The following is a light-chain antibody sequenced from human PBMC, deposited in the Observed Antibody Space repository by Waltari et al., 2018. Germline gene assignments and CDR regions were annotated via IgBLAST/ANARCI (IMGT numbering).Light chain of an antibody. CDR3: QQYVSSPRT. J-gene: IGKJ1*01. CDR1: QSVGSNY. Sequence: EIVLTQSPGTLSLSPGERATLSCRASQSVGSNYLVWYQQKPGQAPRLLIYGASSRVTGIPDRFNGSGSGTDFTLTISRLEPEDFAVYYCQQYVSSPRTFGQGTKVEIK. V-gene: IGKV3-20*01. CDR2: GAS.